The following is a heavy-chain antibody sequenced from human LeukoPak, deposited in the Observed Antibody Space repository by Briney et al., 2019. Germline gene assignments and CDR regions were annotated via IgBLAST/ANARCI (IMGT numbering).Heavy chain of an antibody. Sequence: GGSLRLSCAASGFTFSSYWMHWLRHAPGKGLVWVSRINSDGSSTSYADSVKGRFTISRDHAKNTLYLQMNSLRAEDTAVYYCARGGSQLGAAASDYWGQGTLVTVSS. V-gene: IGHV3-74*01. CDR1: GFTFSSYW. J-gene: IGHJ4*02. CDR3: ARGGSQLGAAASDY. CDR2: INSDGSST. D-gene: IGHD6-13*01.